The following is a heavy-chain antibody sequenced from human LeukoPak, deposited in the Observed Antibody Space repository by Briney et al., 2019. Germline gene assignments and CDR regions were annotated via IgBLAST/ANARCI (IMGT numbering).Heavy chain of an antibody. V-gene: IGHV3-66*02. Sequence: GGSLRLSCAASGFTVSSNYMSWVRQAPGKGLEWVSVIYSGGSTYYADSVKGRFTISRDNSKNTLYLQMNSLGAEDTAVYYCARVKAVYDSSGYYYKLFDYWGQGTLVTVSS. D-gene: IGHD3-22*01. CDR2: IYSGGST. J-gene: IGHJ4*02. CDR3: ARVKAVYDSSGYYYKLFDY. CDR1: GFTVSSNY.